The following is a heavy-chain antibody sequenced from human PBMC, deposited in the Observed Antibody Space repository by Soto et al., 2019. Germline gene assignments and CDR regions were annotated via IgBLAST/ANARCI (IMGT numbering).Heavy chain of an antibody. Sequence: GGSLRLSCAASGFTFSNCGMNWVRQTPGKGLEWVSYISDSGATKHYADSVKGRFTISRDNGKDSLYLQMNSLRDEDTAVYFCARCSRNSCYSYGVDVWGQGATGTVS. D-gene: IGHD2-15*01. CDR3: ARCSRNSCYSYGVDV. CDR1: GFTFSNCG. CDR2: ISDSGATK. J-gene: IGHJ6*02. V-gene: IGHV3-48*02.